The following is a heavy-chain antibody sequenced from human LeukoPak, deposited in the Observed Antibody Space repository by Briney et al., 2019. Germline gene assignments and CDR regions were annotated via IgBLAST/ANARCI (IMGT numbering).Heavy chain of an antibody. Sequence: GGSLRLSCAASGFTFSSYAMSWVRQAPGKGLEWVSAISGSGGSTYYADSVKGRFTISRDNSKNTLYLQMNSLRAEDTAVYYCANLLWFGGLLHGPADYWGQGTLVTVSS. CDR3: ANLLWFGGLLHGPADY. D-gene: IGHD3-10*01. CDR1: GFTFSSYA. CDR2: ISGSGGST. J-gene: IGHJ4*02. V-gene: IGHV3-23*01.